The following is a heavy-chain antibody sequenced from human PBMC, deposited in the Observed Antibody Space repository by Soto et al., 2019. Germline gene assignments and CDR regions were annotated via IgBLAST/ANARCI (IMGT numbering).Heavy chain of an antibody. CDR3: AKGGSDSVWGSFFDI. CDR2: ISLNSGSI. Sequence: EVQLVESGGGLVQPGRSLRLSCAASGFTFDDYAMHWVRQAPGKGLEWVSSISLNSGSIGYADSVKGRFTISRDNAKNSLYLQMNSLRAEDTALYYCAKGGSDSVWGSFFDIWGQGTMVTVSS. D-gene: IGHD3-16*01. V-gene: IGHV3-9*01. CDR1: GFTFDDYA. J-gene: IGHJ3*02.